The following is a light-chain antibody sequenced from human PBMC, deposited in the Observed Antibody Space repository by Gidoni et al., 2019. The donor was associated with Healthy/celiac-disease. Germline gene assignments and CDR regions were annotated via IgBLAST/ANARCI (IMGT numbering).Light chain of an antibody. V-gene: IGKV1-5*03. CDR2: KAS. CDR1: QSISSW. J-gene: IGKJ4*01. CDR3: QQYNSYLIT. Sequence: DIQMTQSPSTLSASVGDRVTITCRASQSISSWLAWYQQKPGKAPKLLIYKASSLESGVPSRFSGSGSGTEFTLTISSLQPDDFATYYCQQYNSYLITCGGGTKVEIK.